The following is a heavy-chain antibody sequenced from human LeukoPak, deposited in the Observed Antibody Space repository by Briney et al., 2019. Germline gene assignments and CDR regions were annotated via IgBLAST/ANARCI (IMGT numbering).Heavy chain of an antibody. V-gene: IGHV1-46*01. CDR2: INPSGGST. CDR3: ARAYCSSTCCYANYFDY. D-gene: IGHD2-2*01. Sequence: EASVKVSCKASGYTFTSYYMHWVRQAPGQGLEWMGIINPSGGSTSYAQKFQGRVTMTRDTSTSTVYMELSSLRSEDTAVYYCARAYCSSTCCYANYFDYWGQGTLVTVSS. CDR1: GYTFTSYY. J-gene: IGHJ4*02.